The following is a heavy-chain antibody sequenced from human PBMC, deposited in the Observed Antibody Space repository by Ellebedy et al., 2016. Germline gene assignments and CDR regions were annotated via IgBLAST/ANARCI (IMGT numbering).Heavy chain of an antibody. Sequence: SETLSLTCTVSGVSVNSFGYRWSWIRQPLGQALQFIGNIYNSRTTTFNDAIKSRATLDIDLFRNQFFLHLKSVTAADTAVYYHATYREQREIAGFDSWGQGVLVNVTS. CDR1: GVSVNSFGYR. J-gene: IGHJ4*02. CDR3: ATYREQREIAGFDS. D-gene: IGHD6-25*01. CDR2: IYNSRTT. V-gene: IGHV4-61*08.